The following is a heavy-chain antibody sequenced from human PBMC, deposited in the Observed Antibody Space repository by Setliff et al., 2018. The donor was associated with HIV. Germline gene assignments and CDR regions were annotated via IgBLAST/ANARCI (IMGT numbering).Heavy chain of an antibody. D-gene: IGHD3-3*01. Sequence: GESLKISCTASGFMFSSYGMHWVRQAPGKGLEHVSGISSDGGSMYYADSVRGRFTISRDNSKNTLYLQMGSLRGDDMAVYYCASGKNYIFWSSYFGMDVWGQGTTVTVS. CDR2: ISSDGGSM. CDR1: GFMFSSYG. CDR3: ASGKNYIFWSSYFGMDV. J-gene: IGHJ6*02. V-gene: IGHV3-64*02.